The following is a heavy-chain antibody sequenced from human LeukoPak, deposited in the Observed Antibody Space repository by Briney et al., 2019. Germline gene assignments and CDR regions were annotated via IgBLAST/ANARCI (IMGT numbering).Heavy chain of an antibody. Sequence: SETLSLTCAVYGGSFSGYYWSWIRQPPGKGLEWIGEINHSGSTNYNPSLKSRVTISVDTSKNQFSLKPSSVTAADTAVYYCARGSSNRRVLYFDYWGQGTLVTVSS. CDR1: GGSFSGYY. CDR3: ARGSSNRRVLYFDY. V-gene: IGHV4-34*01. CDR2: INHSGST. D-gene: IGHD6-6*01. J-gene: IGHJ4*02.